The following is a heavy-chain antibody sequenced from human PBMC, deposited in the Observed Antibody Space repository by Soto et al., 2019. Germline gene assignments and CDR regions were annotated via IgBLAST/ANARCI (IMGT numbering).Heavy chain of an antibody. Sequence: GGSLRLSCAASGFTFSSYSMNWVRQAPGKGLEWVSSISSSSSYIYYADSVKGRFTISRDNAKNSLYLQMNSLRAEDTAVYYCARSRRIAARPNWCDPWGQGTMGTVSA. CDR3: ARSRRIAARPNWCDP. V-gene: IGHV3-21*01. CDR2: ISSSSSYI. D-gene: IGHD6-6*01. CDR1: GFTFSSYS. J-gene: IGHJ5*02.